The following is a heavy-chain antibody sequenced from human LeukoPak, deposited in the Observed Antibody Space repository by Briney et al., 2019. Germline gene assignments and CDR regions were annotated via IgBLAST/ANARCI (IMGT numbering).Heavy chain of an antibody. J-gene: IGHJ4*02. Sequence: ASVKVSCKASGYTFTSYAMHWVRQAPGQRLEWMGWINAGNGNTKYSQKFQGRVTITRDTSASTAYMELSSLRSEDTALYYCARVPPDSSWYPIDYWGQGTLVTVSS. CDR1: GYTFTSYA. CDR3: ARVPPDSSWYPIDY. D-gene: IGHD6-13*01. V-gene: IGHV1-3*01. CDR2: INAGNGNT.